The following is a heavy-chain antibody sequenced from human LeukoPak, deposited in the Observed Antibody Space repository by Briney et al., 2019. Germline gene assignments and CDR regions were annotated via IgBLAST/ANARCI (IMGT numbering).Heavy chain of an antibody. CDR3: ARGQLGYCSSTSCPPGAFDI. J-gene: IGHJ3*02. V-gene: IGHV4-39*07. CDR2: IYYSGST. Sequence: TSETLSLTCTVSGGSISSSSYYWGWIRQPPGKGLEWIGSIYYSGSTYYNPSLKSRVTISVDTSKNQFSLKLSSVTATDTAVYYCARGQLGYCSSTSCPPGAFDIWGQGTMVTVSS. D-gene: IGHD2-2*01. CDR1: GGSISSSSYY.